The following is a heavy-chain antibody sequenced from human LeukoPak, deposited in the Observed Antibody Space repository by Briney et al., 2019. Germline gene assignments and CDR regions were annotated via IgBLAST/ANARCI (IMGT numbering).Heavy chain of an antibody. Sequence: KPSETLSLTCTVSGGSISSSSYYWGWIRQPPGKGLEWIGSIYYSGSTYYNPSLKSRVTISVDTSKNQFSLKLSSVTAADTAVYYCARRRFRTYYDFWSGDSYYFDYWGQGTLVTVSS. CDR3: ARRRFRTYYDFWSGDSYYFDY. D-gene: IGHD3-3*01. V-gene: IGHV4-39*01. J-gene: IGHJ4*02. CDR2: IYYSGST. CDR1: GGSISSSSYY.